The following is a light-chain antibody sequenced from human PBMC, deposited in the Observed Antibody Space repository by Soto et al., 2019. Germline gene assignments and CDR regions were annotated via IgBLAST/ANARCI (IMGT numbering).Light chain of an antibody. J-gene: IGLJ2*01. V-gene: IGLV3-21*04. CDR2: YDR. CDR3: QVWGSGSDHVV. CDR1: DIGSKS. Sequence: SYELTQSPSVSVAPGKTARITCGESDIGSKSVHWYQQKPGQAPVLVIYYDRHLPSGIPERFSGSNSGNTATRTIGRVEAGDEADYYCQVWGSGSDHVVFGGGTKRTV.